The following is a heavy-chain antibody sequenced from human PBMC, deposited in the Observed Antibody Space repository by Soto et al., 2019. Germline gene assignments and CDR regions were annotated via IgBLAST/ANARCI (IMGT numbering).Heavy chain of an antibody. V-gene: IGHV4-31*03. J-gene: IGHJ3*02. Sequence: PXETLSLTCSFSVGSISSGPYFWSWIRQQLWKGLEWIGDIYHSGTTYYNPSLTSRVTMSVDTSKNQFSLMLKSVSAADTAVYFCARVPMPMVVLVSPNAFDIWGQGSMVTLSS. CDR2: IYHSGTT. CDR1: VGSISSGPYF. D-gene: IGHD2-8*01. CDR3: ARVPMPMVVLVSPNAFDI.